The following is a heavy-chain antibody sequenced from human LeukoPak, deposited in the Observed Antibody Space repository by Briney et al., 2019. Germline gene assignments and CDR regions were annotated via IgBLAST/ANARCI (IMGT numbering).Heavy chain of an antibody. CDR3: AREKDYYDSSGAVGAFDI. D-gene: IGHD3-22*01. CDR2: IWYDGSSK. Sequence: GRSLRLSCAASGFTFSSYGMHWVRQAPGKGLEWVAVIWYDGSSKYYADSVKGRFTISRDNSKNTLYLQMNSLRAEDTAVYYCAREKDYYDSSGAVGAFDIWGQGTMVTVSS. J-gene: IGHJ3*02. CDR1: GFTFSSYG. V-gene: IGHV3-33*01.